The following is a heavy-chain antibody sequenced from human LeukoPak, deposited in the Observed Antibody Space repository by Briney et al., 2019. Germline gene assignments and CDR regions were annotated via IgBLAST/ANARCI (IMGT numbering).Heavy chain of an antibody. CDR2: ISYDGSNK. V-gene: IGHV3-30*18. CDR3: AKDSPFDY. Sequence: GGSLRLSCAASGFTFSSYGMHWVRQAPGKGLEWVAVISYDGSNKYYADPVKGRFTISRDNSKNTLYPQMNSLRAEDTAVYYCAKDSPFDYWGQGTLVTVSS. J-gene: IGHJ4*02. CDR1: GFTFSSYG.